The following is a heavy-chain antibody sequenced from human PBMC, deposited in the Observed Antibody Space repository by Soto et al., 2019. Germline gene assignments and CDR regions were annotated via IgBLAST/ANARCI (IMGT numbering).Heavy chain of an antibody. CDR2: IYARGST. CDR3: AGIGEEIYYGMDV. J-gene: IGHJ6*02. V-gene: IGHV4-4*07. CDR1: GGSMRSYY. Sequence: QVQLQESGPGLVKPSETLSLTCTVSGGSMRSYYWNWIRQPAGEGLEWIERIYARGSTKYNPSLESRVTMFVDVSQNQFSLRLTSVTAADTAVYYCAGIGEEIYYGMDVWGQGTTVTVSS. D-gene: IGHD3-3*01.